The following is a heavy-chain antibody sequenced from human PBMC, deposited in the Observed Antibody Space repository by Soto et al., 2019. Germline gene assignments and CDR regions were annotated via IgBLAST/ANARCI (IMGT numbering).Heavy chain of an antibody. CDR3: AGTYDTSGDYPYYFEY. CDR1: GGTFIDYA. CDR2: TVPRSGIE. J-gene: IGHJ4*02. V-gene: IGHV1-69*01. D-gene: IGHD3-22*01. Sequence: QVQLVQSGAEVKKPGSSVRVSCEASGGTFIDYAFSWVRQAPGQGLEWMGGTVPRSGIEDYAQKFQGRITITADASTRAAYMELTSLRSEDTAVYYCAGTYDTSGDYPYYFEYWGQGTLVTVSS.